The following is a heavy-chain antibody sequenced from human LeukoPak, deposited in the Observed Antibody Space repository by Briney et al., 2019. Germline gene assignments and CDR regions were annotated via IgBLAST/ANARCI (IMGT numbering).Heavy chain of an antibody. CDR2: ISAYNGNA. V-gene: IGHV1-18*04. CDR3: ARVGKYYYGSRRPDY. CDR1: GYTFTSYG. D-gene: IGHD3-10*01. J-gene: IGHJ4*02. Sequence: ASVKVSCKASGYTFTSYGISWVRQAPGQGLEWMGWISAYNGNANYAQKLQGRVTMTTDTSTSTAYMELRSLRSDDTAVYYCARVGKYYYGSRRPDYWGQGTLVTVSS.